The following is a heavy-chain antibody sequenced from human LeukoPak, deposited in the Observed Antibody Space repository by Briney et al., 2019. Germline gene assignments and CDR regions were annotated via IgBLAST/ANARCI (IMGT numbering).Heavy chain of an antibody. CDR1: GFTFSSYA. CDR2: ISGSGGST. Sequence: GGSLRLSCAASGFTFSSYAMSWVRQAPGKGLEWVSAISGSGGSTYYADSVKGRFTISRDNSKNTLYLQMNSLRAEDTAVYYCAKVRIVGATTLNGYDYWGQGTLVTVSS. V-gene: IGHV3-23*01. J-gene: IGHJ4*02. CDR3: AKVRIVGATTLNGYDY. D-gene: IGHD1-26*01.